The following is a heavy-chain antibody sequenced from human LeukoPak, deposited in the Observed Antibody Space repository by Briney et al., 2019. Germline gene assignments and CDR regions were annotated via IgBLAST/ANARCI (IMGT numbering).Heavy chain of an antibody. CDR1: GGSISSSNW. D-gene: IGHD6-13*01. J-gene: IGHJ5*02. CDR3: ARDTAAADNNWFDP. V-gene: IGHV4-4*02. Sequence: SETLSLTCAVSGGSISSSNWWSWVRQPPGKGLEWIGEIYHSGSTNYNPSLKSRVTISVDTSKNQFSLKLSSVTAADTAVYYCARDTAAADNNWFDPWGQGTLVTVSS. CDR2: IYHSGST.